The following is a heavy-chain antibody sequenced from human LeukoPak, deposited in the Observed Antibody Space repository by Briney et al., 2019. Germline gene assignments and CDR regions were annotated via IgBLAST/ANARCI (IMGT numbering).Heavy chain of an antibody. Sequence: SETLSLTCTVSGGSISSSRYYWGWIRHPQGKGLEWIGSIYYSGSTYYNPSLKSRVTISVDTSKAQFSLKLSSVTAADTAVYYCARELMVRGAGWFDPWGQGTLVTVSS. D-gene: IGHD3-10*01. CDR1: GGSISSSRYY. J-gene: IGHJ5*02. CDR2: IYYSGST. CDR3: ARELMVRGAGWFDP. V-gene: IGHV4-39*01.